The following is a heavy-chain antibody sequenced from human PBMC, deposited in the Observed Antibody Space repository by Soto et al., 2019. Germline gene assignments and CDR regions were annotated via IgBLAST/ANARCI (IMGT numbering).Heavy chain of an antibody. V-gene: IGHV3-23*01. Sequence: SLRLSCAPSGFAFSSCVKIWGRQATGKRLEWVSVICCGGGSKYYANSVKGRFTISRDNSKNTLYLQMNSLRAEDTAVYYCARDLSREALRFLEWLSPYGMDVWGQGTTVTVSS. CDR3: ARDLSREALRFLEWLSPYGMDV. D-gene: IGHD3-3*01. CDR2: ICCGGGSK. J-gene: IGHJ6*02. CDR1: GFAFSSCV.